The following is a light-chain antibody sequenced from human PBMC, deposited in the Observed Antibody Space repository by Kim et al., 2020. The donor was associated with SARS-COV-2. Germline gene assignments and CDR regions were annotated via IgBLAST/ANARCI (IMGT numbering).Light chain of an antibody. CDR1: KLGDKY. Sequence: GPQGQTTSITCSGDKLGDKYASWYQQKPGQSPVGVIFRDNRRPSGIPERFSGSNSGNTATLTISGTQAMDEADYYCQAWDSSIYVFGTGTKVTVL. CDR2: RDN. V-gene: IGLV3-1*01. CDR3: QAWDSSIYV. J-gene: IGLJ1*01.